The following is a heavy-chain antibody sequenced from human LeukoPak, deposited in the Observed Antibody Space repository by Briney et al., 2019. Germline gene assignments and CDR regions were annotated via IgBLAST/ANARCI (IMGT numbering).Heavy chain of an antibody. CDR2: IYYSGST. D-gene: IGHD3-10*01. V-gene: IGHV4-39*01. CDR1: GGSISSSSYY. J-gene: IGHJ6*02. CDR3: ARQRTTYGSGTPLIMDV. Sequence: SETLSLTCTVSGGSISSSSYYWGWIRQPPGKGLEWIGSIYYSGSTYYNPSLKSRVTISVDTSKNQFSLKLSSVTAADTAVYYCARQRTTYGSGTPLIMDVWGQGTTVTVSS.